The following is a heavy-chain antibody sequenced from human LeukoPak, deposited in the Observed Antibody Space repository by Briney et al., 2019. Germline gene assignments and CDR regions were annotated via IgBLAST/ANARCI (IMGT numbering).Heavy chain of an antibody. CDR3: VRERSPPHLYYQAV. V-gene: IGHV4-61*02. D-gene: IGHD3-10*01. J-gene: IGHJ6*04. Sequence: SETLSLTCTVSGGSISSGSYYWSWIRQPAGKGLEWVGRIYTSGSTHYNPSLKSRVTISVDTSKNQFSLKLSSVTAADTAIYYCVRERSPPHLYYQAVWGKGTTVTVSS. CDR2: IYTSGST. CDR1: GGSISSGSYY.